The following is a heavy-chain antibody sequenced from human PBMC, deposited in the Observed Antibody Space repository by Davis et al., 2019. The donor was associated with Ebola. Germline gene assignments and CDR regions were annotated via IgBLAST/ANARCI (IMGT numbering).Heavy chain of an antibody. J-gene: IGHJ4*02. CDR1: GFTFSSYW. Sequence: GESLKISCAASGFTFSSYWMSWVRQAPGKGLEWVANIKQDGSEKYYVDSVKGRFTISRDNAKKSLYLQKNSLRAEDTAVYYCAREMPYRDSSGWYSVRVLDYWGQGTLVTVSS. D-gene: IGHD6-19*01. CDR3: AREMPYRDSSGWYSVRVLDY. CDR2: IKQDGSEK. V-gene: IGHV3-7*03.